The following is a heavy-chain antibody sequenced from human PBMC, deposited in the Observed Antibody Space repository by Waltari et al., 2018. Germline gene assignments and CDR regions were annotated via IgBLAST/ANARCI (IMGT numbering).Heavy chain of an antibody. CDR2: INWNGGST. CDR3: ARDQYSSSWYSY. Sequence: EVQLVESGGGVVRPGGSLRLYCAASGFTFDVYGMRWVRQAPGKGLEWVSGINWNGGSTGYADSVKGRFTISRDNAKNSLYLQMNSLRAEDTALYYCARDQYSSSWYSYWGQGTLVTVSS. CDR1: GFTFDVYG. D-gene: IGHD6-13*01. V-gene: IGHV3-20*04. J-gene: IGHJ4*02.